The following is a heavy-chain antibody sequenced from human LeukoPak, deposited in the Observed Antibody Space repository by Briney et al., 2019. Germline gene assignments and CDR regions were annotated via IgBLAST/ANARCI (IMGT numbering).Heavy chain of an antibody. CDR2: ISYDGSNK. D-gene: IGHD2-21*01. CDR3: ARDGAIAYTLLPRLGYYMDV. V-gene: IGHV3-30-3*01. Sequence: PGRSLRLSCAASGFTFSSYAMHWVRQAPGKGLEWVAVISYDGSNKYYADSVKGRFTISRDNSKNTLYLQMNSLRAEDTAVYYCARDGAIAYTLLPRLGYYMDVWGKGTTVTVSS. CDR1: GFTFSSYA. J-gene: IGHJ6*03.